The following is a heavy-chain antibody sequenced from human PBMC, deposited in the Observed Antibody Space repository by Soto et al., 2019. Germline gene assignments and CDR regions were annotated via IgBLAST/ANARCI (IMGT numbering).Heavy chain of an antibody. D-gene: IGHD2-15*01. CDR3: SNWEVALRSYCFDY. Sequence: SVKVSCKASGGTFSSYAISWVRQAPGQGLEWMGGIIPIFGTANYAQKFQGRVTITEDESTSTEYMELSSLRSEDTAGYYCSNWEVALRSYCFDYWGQGNLVTVSS. CDR2: IIPIFGTA. J-gene: IGHJ4*02. CDR1: GGTFSSYA. V-gene: IGHV1-69*13.